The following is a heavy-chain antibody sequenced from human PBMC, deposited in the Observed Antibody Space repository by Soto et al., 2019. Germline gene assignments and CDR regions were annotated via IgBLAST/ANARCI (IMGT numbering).Heavy chain of an antibody. CDR2: ISAYNGNT. CDR3: ARKASLYDAFDI. Sequence: ASVKVSCKASGYTFTSYGISWVRQAPGQGLEWMGWISAYNGNTNYAQELQGRVTMTTDTSTSTAYMELRSLRSDDTAVYYCARKASLYDAFDIWSQGTMVTVSS. V-gene: IGHV1-18*01. CDR1: GYTFTSYG. D-gene: IGHD2-2*02. J-gene: IGHJ3*02.